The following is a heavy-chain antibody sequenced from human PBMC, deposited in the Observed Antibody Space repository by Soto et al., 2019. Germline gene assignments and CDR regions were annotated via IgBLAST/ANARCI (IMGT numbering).Heavy chain of an antibody. J-gene: IGHJ5*02. D-gene: IGHD2-21*02. Sequence: EVQLLESGGGLVQPGGSLRLSCAASGFTFSTYAMSWVRQAPGKGLEWVSTISGSGGSTHYADSVKGRFTISRDNSKNTLYLQMNSLRAEDTAVYYCAKFYGGNSAHTYTIDPWGQGTLVTASS. CDR1: GFTFSTYA. CDR3: AKFYGGNSAHTYTIDP. CDR2: ISGSGGST. V-gene: IGHV3-23*01.